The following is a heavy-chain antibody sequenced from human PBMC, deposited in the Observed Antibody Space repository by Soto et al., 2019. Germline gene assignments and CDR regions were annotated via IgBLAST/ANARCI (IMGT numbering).Heavy chain of an antibody. CDR3: ASWVSSGLSIWARYNAFDI. D-gene: IGHD3-10*01. J-gene: IGHJ3*02. Sequence: GASVKVSCKASGGTFSSYAISWVRQAPGQGLEWMGGIIPIFGTANYAQKFQGRVTITADKSTSTAYMELSSLRSEDTAVYYCASWVSSGLSIWARYNAFDIWGQGTMVTVSS. CDR2: IIPIFGTA. CDR1: GGTFSSYA. V-gene: IGHV1-69*06.